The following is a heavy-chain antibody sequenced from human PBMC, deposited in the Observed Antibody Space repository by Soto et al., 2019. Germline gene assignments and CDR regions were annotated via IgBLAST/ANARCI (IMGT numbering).Heavy chain of an antibody. V-gene: IGHV1-69*13. CDR2: IIPIFGTA. J-gene: IGHJ4*02. Sequence: SVKVSCKASGGTFSSYSISWVRQAPGQGLEWMGGIIPIFGTANYAQKFQGRVTITADESTSTAYMELSSLRSEDTAVYYCARDRRAAAGPTFDYWGQGTLVTVS. D-gene: IGHD6-13*01. CDR1: GGTFSSYS. CDR3: ARDRRAAAGPTFDY.